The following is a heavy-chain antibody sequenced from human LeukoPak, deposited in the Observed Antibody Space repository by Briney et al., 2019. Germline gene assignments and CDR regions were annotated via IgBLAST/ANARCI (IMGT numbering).Heavy chain of an antibody. D-gene: IGHD3-9*01. Sequence: SETLSLTCTVSGGSISSYYWSWIRQPPGKGLEWIGYIYYSGSTNYNPSLKSRVTISVDTSKNQFSLKLSSVAAADTAVYYCARLRPINKNYDILTGWGRGYYYYYYMDVWGKGTTVTISS. CDR3: ARLRPINKNYDILTGWGRGYYYYYYMDV. V-gene: IGHV4-59*12. CDR2: IYYSGST. CDR1: GGSISSYY. J-gene: IGHJ6*03.